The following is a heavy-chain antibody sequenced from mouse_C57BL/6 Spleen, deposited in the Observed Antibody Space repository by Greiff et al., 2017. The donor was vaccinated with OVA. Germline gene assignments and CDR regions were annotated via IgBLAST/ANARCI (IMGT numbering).Heavy chain of an antibody. CDR2: ISYDGSN. V-gene: IGHV3-6*01. Sequence: VQLKESGPGLVKPSQSLSLTCSVTGYSITSGYYWNWIRQFPGNKLEWMGYISYDGSNNYNPSLKNRISITRDTSKNQFFLKLNSVTTEDTATYYCARGHYGNSHWYFDVWGTGTTVTVSS. CDR3: ARGHYGNSHWYFDV. CDR1: GYSITSGYY. J-gene: IGHJ1*03. D-gene: IGHD2-1*01.